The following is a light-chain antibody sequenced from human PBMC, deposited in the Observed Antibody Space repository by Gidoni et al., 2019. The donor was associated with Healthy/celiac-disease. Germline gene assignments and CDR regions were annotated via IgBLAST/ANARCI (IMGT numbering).Light chain of an antibody. V-gene: IGKV1-8*01. Sequence: AIRMTQSPSSLSASTGDRVTITCRASQVISSYLAWYQQKPGKAPKLLIYAASTLQSGVPSRFSGSGSGTDFTLTISCLQSEDFATYYCQQYYSYPPGYTFGQGTKLEIK. CDR2: AAS. CDR3: QQYYSYPPGYT. CDR1: QVISSY. J-gene: IGKJ2*01.